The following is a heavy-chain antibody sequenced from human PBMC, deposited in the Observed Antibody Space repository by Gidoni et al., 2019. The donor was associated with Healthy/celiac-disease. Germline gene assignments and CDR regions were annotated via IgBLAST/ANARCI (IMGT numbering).Heavy chain of an antibody. V-gene: IGHV3-15*01. Sequence: EVQLVESGGGLVKPGGSLRLSCAASGFTFSNAWMSWVRQAPGKGLEWVGRIKSKTDGGTTDYAAPVKGRFTISRDDSKNTLYLQMNSLKTEDTAVYYCTTDWMPTITMVRGVIITDDAFDIWGQGTMVTVSS. J-gene: IGHJ3*02. D-gene: IGHD3-10*01. CDR1: GFTFSNAW. CDR3: TTDWMPTITMVRGVIITDDAFDI. CDR2: IKSKTDGGTT.